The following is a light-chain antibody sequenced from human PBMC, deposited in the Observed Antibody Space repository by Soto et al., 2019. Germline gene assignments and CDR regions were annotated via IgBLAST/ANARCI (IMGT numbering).Light chain of an antibody. CDR2: GYS. J-gene: IGLJ2*01. CDR1: SSNIGAGYD. Sequence: QSVLTQPPSVSGAPGQRVTISCTGSSSNIGAGYDVHWYQQLPGTAPRLLIYGYSNRPSGIPERFSGSKSGTSASLAITGLQAEDEAESFCQSYASRLSANVVFGGGTKVTVL. V-gene: IGLV1-40*01. CDR3: QSYASRLSANVV.